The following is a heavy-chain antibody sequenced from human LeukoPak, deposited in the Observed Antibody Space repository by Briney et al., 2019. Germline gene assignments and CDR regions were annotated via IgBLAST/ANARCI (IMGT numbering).Heavy chain of an antibody. CDR1: GFTFSSYE. CDR2: ISSSGGDT. D-gene: IGHD6-13*01. CDR3: AKGSISSSYGFIDY. V-gene: IGHV3-23*01. Sequence: GGSLRLSCAASGFTFSSYEMSWVRQAPGKGLEWVSGISSSGGDTYYAGSVKGRFTISRDNSKNTLYLQMNSLRAEDTAIYYCAKGSISSSYGFIDYWGQGTLVTVSS. J-gene: IGHJ4*02.